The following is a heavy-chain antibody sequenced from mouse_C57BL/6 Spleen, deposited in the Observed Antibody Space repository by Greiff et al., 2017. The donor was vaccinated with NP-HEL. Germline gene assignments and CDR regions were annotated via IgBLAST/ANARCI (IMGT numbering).Heavy chain of an antibody. CDR3: ARWLLRAMDY. J-gene: IGHJ4*01. Sequence: VQLQQSGPELVKPGASVKISCKASGYAFSSSWMNWVKQRPGKGLEWIGRIYPGDGDTNYNGKFKGKATLTADNSSSTAYMQISSLTSEDSAVYFCARWLLRAMDYWGQGTSVTVSS. CDR2: IYPGDGDT. D-gene: IGHD2-3*01. CDR1: GYAFSSSW. V-gene: IGHV1-82*01.